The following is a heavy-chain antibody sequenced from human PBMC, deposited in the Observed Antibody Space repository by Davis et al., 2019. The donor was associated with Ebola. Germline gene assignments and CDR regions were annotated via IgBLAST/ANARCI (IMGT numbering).Heavy chain of an antibody. CDR3: VRVGWGAH. CDR2: ISNSGST. CDR1: GGSISSYY. V-gene: IGHV4-59*01. Sequence: MPGGSLRLSCTVSGGSISSYYWSWIRQSPGKGLEWIGFISNSGSTSYSPSLKSRATISLDTSKNQFSLNLDSVTAADAAVYYCVRVGWGAHWGQGTLVTVSS. J-gene: IGHJ4*02. D-gene: IGHD3-16*01.